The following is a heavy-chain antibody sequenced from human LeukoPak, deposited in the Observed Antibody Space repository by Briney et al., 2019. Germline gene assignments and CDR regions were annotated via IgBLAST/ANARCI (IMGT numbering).Heavy chain of an antibody. Sequence: PSGTLSLTCGVSGGSITNTNYWTWVRQPPGKGLEWIGEVNLQGSTNYNPSLMGRVAISVDTSKNQFSLKLSSVTAADTAVYYCARSLSSGFDSWGQGTLVTVSS. D-gene: IGHD3-22*01. J-gene: IGHJ4*02. CDR1: GGSITNTNY. V-gene: IGHV4-4*02. CDR2: VNLQGST. CDR3: ARSLSSGFDS.